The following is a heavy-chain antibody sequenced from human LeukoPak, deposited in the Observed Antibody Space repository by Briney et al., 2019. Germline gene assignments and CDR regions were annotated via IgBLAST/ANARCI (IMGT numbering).Heavy chain of an antibody. D-gene: IGHD5-24*01. J-gene: IGHJ4*01. CDR2: LSESSGNT. CDR3: AKGRARDGYSY. CDR1: GITFSSSA. V-gene: IGHV3-23*01. Sequence: GGSLRLSCAASGITFSSSATTWVRQVPGKGLEWVLSLSESSGNTYYADSVKGRFTISRDNAKTTLYLQMSSLRGEDTDVYYCAKGRARDGYSYWGHGVLVNGS.